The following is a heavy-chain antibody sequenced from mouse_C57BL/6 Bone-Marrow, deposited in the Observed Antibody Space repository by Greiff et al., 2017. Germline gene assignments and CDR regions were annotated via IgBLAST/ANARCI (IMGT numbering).Heavy chain of an antibody. CDR3: TRIAY. J-gene: IGHJ3*01. CDR2: IDPENGDT. Sequence: VHVKQSGAELVRPGASVKLSCTASGFNIKDDYMHWVKQRPEQGLEWIGWIDPENGDTEYASKFQGKATITVDTSSNTAYLQLSSLPSEDTAVYYCTRIAYWGQGTLVTVSA. V-gene: IGHV14-4*01. CDR1: GFNIKDDY.